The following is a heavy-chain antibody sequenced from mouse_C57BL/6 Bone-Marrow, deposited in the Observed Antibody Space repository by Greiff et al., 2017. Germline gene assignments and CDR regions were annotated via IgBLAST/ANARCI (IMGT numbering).Heavy chain of an antibody. Sequence: QVQLQQPGAELVKPGASVKLSCKASGYTFTSYWMHWVKQRPGQGLEWIGMLHPNSGSTNYNEKFKSKATLTVDNSSSTAYRQLSSLTAEDSAVYYCAKDLNWEEYCDYWGQGTTLTVSS. D-gene: IGHD4-1*01. CDR3: AKDLNWEEYCDY. J-gene: IGHJ2*01. CDR2: LHPNSGST. CDR1: GYTFTSYW. V-gene: IGHV1-64*01.